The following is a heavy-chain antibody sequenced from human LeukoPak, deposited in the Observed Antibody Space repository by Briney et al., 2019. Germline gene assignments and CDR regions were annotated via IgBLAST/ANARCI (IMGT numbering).Heavy chain of an antibody. CDR1: GGSISSSNYY. CDR2: IYYSGST. J-gene: IGHJ3*02. CDR3: ARGGWSDYRGSDPFDI. D-gene: IGHD1-26*01. Sequence: PSETLSLTCSVSGGSISSSNYYWGWIRQPPGKGLEWIGCIYYSGSTYYNASLKSRVTLSVDTSKNQFSLKLTSMTAADTALYYCARGGWSDYRGSDPFDIWGQGTMVTVSS. V-gene: IGHV4-39*07.